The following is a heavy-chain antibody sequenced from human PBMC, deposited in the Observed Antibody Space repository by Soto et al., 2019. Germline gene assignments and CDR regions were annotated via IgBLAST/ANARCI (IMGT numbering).Heavy chain of an antibody. J-gene: IGHJ4*02. Sequence: EVQLLESGGGLVQPGGSLSLSCAASGFTFSSYAMSWVRQAPGKGLEWVSAISGSGGSTYYADSVKGRFTISRDNSKNTLYLQMNSLSADDTAVYYCAKVYRVGSFAYWGQATLVTVSS. CDR1: GFTFSSYA. V-gene: IGHV3-23*01. CDR3: AKVYRVGSFAY. CDR2: ISGSGGST. D-gene: IGHD1-26*01.